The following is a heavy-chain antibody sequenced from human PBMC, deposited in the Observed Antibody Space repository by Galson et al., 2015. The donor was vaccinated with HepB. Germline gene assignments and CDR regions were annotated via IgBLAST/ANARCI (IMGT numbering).Heavy chain of an antibody. CDR1: GYTFTSYY. D-gene: IGHD2-2*01. J-gene: IGHJ4*02. Sequence: CKASGYTFTSYYMHWVRQAPGQGLEWMGIINPSGGSTSYAQKFQGRVTMTRDTSTSTVYMELSSLRSEDTAVYYCARASGYCSSTSCYHFDYWGQGTLVTVSS. V-gene: IGHV1-46*01. CDR3: ARASGYCSSTSCYHFDY. CDR2: INPSGGST.